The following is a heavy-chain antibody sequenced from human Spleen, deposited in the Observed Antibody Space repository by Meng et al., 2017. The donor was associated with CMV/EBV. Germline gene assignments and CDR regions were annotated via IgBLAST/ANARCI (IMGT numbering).Heavy chain of an antibody. D-gene: IGHD3-22*01. CDR1: GFTFSSYS. CDR2: ISSSSSTI. V-gene: IGHV3-48*04. CDR3: ARADKSGDYYYDSSGYRLDY. J-gene: IGHJ4*02. Sequence: GESLKISCAASGFTFSSYSMNWVRQAPGKGLEWVSYISSSSSTIYYADSVKGRFTISRDNAKNSLYLQMNSLRAEDTAVYYCARADKSGDYYYDSSGYRLDYWGQGTLVTVSS.